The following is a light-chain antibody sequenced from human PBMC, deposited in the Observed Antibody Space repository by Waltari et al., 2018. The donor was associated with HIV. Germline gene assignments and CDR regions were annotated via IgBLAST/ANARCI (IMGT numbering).Light chain of an antibody. CDR2: WAS. J-gene: IGKJ2*01. CDR1: QSVLYSSSNKNS. Sequence: DIVMTPSPDSLTVSLGERATIHCKSSQSVLYSSSNKNSLAWYQQKPGQPPKLLIYWASTREPGVPDRFSGSGSGTVFTLTISSLQAEDVAVYYCQQYYNTPYTLGQGTKLEIK. V-gene: IGKV4-1*01. CDR3: QQYYNTPYT.